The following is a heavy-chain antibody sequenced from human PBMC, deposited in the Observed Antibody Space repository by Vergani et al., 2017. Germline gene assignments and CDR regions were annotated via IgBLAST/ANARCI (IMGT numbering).Heavy chain of an antibody. D-gene: IGHD2-2*01. Sequence: QVQLVESGGGVVQPGRSLRLSCAASGFTFSSYAMHWVRQAPGKGLEGVAVISYDGSNKYYADSVKGRFTISRDNSKNTLYLQMNSLRAEDTAVYYCARVAVPAGYYYYYYMDVWGKGTTVTVSS. V-gene: IGHV3-30-3*01. J-gene: IGHJ6*03. CDR1: GFTFSSYA. CDR2: ISYDGSNK. CDR3: ARVAVPAGYYYYYYMDV.